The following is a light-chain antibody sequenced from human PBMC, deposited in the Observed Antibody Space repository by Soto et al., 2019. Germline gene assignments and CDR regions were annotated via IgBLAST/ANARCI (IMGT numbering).Light chain of an antibody. CDR2: DAS. Sequence: IGLTQSPVNLSLSPGERATLSCRASQSVNSYLAWYQQKPGQAPRLLIYDASNRATGIPARFSGGGSGTDFTLTIDNLEPEDFAIYYCQPRSNWPPITFGQGTRLEIK. CDR3: QPRSNWPPIT. J-gene: IGKJ5*01. V-gene: IGKV3-11*01. CDR1: QSVNSY.